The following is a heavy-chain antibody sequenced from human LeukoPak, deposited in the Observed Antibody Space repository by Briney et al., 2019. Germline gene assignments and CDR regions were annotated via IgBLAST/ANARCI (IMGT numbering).Heavy chain of an antibody. D-gene: IGHD1-26*01. V-gene: IGHV1-2*02. Sequence: GASVKVSCKASGYTFTGYYMHWVRQAPGQGLEWMGWINPNSGGTNYAQKFQGRVTMTRDTSISTAYMELSRLRSDDTAVYYCARSGSYYFFAFDIWGQGTMVTVSS. CDR2: INPNSGGT. CDR1: GYTFTGYY. CDR3: ARSGSYYFFAFDI. J-gene: IGHJ3*02.